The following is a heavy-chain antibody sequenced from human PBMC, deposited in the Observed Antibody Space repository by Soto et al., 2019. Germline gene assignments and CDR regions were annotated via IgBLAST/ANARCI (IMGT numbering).Heavy chain of an antibody. CDR3: ARGVSYYYDTHGYYRNWYFDF. J-gene: IGHJ2*01. V-gene: IGHV1-8*01. Sequence: QVQLVQSGAEVTKPGASVKVSCKASGYTFTSYDINWVRQATGQGLEWMGWMNPNSGNTGYAQKFQGRVTMTRDTSMSTAYMEVTSLRSDDTAVYYCARGVSYYYDTHGYYRNWYFDFWGRGTLLTVSS. D-gene: IGHD3-22*01. CDR1: GYTFTSYD. CDR2: MNPNSGNT.